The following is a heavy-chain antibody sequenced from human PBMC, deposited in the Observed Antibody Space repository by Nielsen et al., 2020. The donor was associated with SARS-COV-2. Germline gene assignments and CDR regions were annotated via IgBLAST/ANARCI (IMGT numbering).Heavy chain of an antibody. CDR2: IWHDGSKR. CDR3: ARGDFWSGYYHDY. D-gene: IGHD3-3*01. V-gene: IGHV3-33*01. CDR1: GFSFNDYG. J-gene: IGHJ4*02. Sequence: GESLKISCAASGFSFNDYGMHWVRQAPGKGLEWVAVIWHDGSKRNYASSVEGRFTISRDNSKNTLALQLDSLRAEDTAVYYCARGDFWSGYYHDYWGQGTLVTVSS.